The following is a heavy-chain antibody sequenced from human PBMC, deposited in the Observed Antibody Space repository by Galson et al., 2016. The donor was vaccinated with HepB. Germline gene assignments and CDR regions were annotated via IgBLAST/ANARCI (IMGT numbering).Heavy chain of an antibody. Sequence: SLRLSCAASGSIFTSYSMNWVRQAPGKGLEWIASISGSSRHIFYADSLRGRFTISRDDADNSVYLQMDSLRVEDTAVYYCARDYYGTGRGDFDYWGQGTLVTVSS. V-gene: IGHV3-21*01. CDR1: GSIFTSYS. D-gene: IGHD3-10*01. CDR3: ARDYYGTGRGDFDY. J-gene: IGHJ4*02. CDR2: ISGSSRHI.